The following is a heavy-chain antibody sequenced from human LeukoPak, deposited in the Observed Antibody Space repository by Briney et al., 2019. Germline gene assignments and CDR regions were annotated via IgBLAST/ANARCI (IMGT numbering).Heavy chain of an antibody. J-gene: IGHJ6*02. CDR2: ISGSGGST. V-gene: IGHV3-23*01. CDR3: AKWGTTYPANYYYYGMDV. CDR1: GFTFSSYA. Sequence: GGSLRLSCAASGFTFSSYAMSWIRQAPGKGLEWVSAISGSGGSTYYADSVKGRFTISRDNSKNTLYLQMNSLRAEDTAVYYCAKWGTTYPANYYYYGMDVWGQGTTVTVSS. D-gene: IGHD3-16*01.